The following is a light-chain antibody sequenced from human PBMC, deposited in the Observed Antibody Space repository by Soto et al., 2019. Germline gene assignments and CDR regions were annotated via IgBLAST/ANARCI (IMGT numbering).Light chain of an antibody. CDR1: SSNIGAGYD. V-gene: IGLV1-40*01. CDR3: QSYDSSRSGRV. Sequence: QSVLTQPPSVSGAPGQRVTIAYTGSSSNIGAGYDVHWYQQLPGTAPKLLIYGNSNRPSGVPDRFSGSKSGTSASLAITGLQAEDEADYYCQSYDSSRSGRVFGTGTKLTVL. CDR2: GNS. J-gene: IGLJ1*01.